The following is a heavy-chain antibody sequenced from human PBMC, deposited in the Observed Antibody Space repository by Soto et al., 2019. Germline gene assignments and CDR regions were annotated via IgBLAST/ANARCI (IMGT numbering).Heavy chain of an antibody. CDR2: ISTTTSFT. CDR1: GFTFSDYY. D-gene: IGHD2-15*01. V-gene: IGHV3-11*06. Sequence: QVQLVESGGGLVKPGGSLRLSCTASGFTFSDYYMAWLRQAPGKGLEWVSYISTTTSFTNYADSVKGRFTISRDNAKNSLYLQMDSLTVEDTAVYYCARDREIRWYAYWFDYWGQGTLVTVSS. CDR3: ARDREIRWYAYWFDY. J-gene: IGHJ4*02.